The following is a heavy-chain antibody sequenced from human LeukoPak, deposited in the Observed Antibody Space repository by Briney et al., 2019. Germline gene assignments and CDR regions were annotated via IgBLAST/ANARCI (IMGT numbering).Heavy chain of an antibody. V-gene: IGHV4-59*08. D-gene: IGHD3-22*01. CDR2: IYYSGST. J-gene: IGHJ3*02. Sequence: SETLSLTCTVSGASISSYYWSWIRQPPGKGLEWIGYIYYSGSTYYNPSLKSRVTISVDTSKNQFSLKLSSVTAADTAVYYCARVHHYDSRKRDAFDIWGQGTMVTVSS. CDR3: ARVHHYDSRKRDAFDI. CDR1: GASISSYY.